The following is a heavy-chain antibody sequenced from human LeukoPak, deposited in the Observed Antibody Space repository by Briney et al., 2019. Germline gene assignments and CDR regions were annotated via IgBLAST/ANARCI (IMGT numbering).Heavy chain of an antibody. V-gene: IGHV3-48*01. CDR3: AKGVVTGEYYYYGMDV. CDR2: ITSSSDST. CDR1: GFSFSKFS. J-gene: IGHJ6*02. Sequence: GGSLRLSCAASGFSFSKFSMNWVRQAPGKGLEWISYITSSSDSTYYADSVKGRFTISRDNSKNTLYLQMNSLRAEDTAVYYCAKGVVTGEYYYYGMDVWGQGTTVTVSS. D-gene: IGHD4-23*01.